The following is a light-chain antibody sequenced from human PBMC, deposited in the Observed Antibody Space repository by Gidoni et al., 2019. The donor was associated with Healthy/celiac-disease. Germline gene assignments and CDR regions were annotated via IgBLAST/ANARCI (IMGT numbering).Light chain of an antibody. CDR3: QQYGSSPWT. J-gene: IGKJ1*01. Sequence: RASQSVSSSYLAWYQQKPGQAPRLLIYGASSRATGIPDRFSGSGSGTDFTLTISRLEPEDLAVYYCQQYGSSPWTFCQGTKVEIK. CDR1: QSVSSSY. CDR2: GAS. V-gene: IGKV3-20*01.